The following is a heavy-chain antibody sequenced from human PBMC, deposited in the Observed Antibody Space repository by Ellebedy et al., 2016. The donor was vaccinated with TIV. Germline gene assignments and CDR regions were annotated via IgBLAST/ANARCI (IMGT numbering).Heavy chain of an antibody. D-gene: IGHD1-26*01. J-gene: IGHJ4*02. CDR1: GYSFTSYW. CDR2: IYPGDSDT. V-gene: IGHV5-51*01. CDR3: ARQGVGATTWRMVDDLPDY. Sequence: GESLKISXKGSGYSFTSYWIGWVRQMPGKGLEWMGIIYPGDSDTRYSPSFQGQVTISADKSISTAYLQWSSLKASDTAMYYCARQGVGATTWRMVDDLPDYWGQGTLVTVSS.